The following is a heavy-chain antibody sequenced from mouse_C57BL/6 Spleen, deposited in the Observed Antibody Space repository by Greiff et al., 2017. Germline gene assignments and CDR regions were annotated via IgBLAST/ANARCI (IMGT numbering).Heavy chain of an antibody. Sequence: DVKLQESGPGLVKPSQSLSLTCSVTGYSITSGYYWNWIRQFPGNKLEWMGYISYDGSNNYNPSLKNRISITRDTSKNQFFLKLNSVTTEDTATYYCATYDYEAWFAYWGQGTLVTVSA. CDR1: GYSITSGYY. CDR2: ISYDGSN. V-gene: IGHV3-6*01. J-gene: IGHJ3*01. D-gene: IGHD2-4*01. CDR3: ATYDYEAWFAY.